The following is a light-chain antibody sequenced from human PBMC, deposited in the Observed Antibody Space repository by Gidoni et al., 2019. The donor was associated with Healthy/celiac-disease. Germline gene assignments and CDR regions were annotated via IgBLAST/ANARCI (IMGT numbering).Light chain of an antibody. CDR2: DVS. Sequence: QSALTQPRSVSGSPGQSVTISCTGTSSDVGGYNYVSWYQQHPGKAPKLMIYDVSKRPSGVPDRFSGSKSGNTASLTISGLQAEDEADYYCCSYAGSYLLFGTGTKVTV. CDR1: SSDVGGYNY. CDR3: CSYAGSYLL. V-gene: IGLV2-11*01. J-gene: IGLJ1*01.